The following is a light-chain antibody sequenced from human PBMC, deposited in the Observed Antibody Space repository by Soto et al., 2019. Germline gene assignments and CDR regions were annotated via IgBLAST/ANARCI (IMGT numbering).Light chain of an antibody. CDR1: QSVSSSY. Sequence: EIVLTQSPGTLSLSPGERATLSCRASQSVSSSYLAGYQQKPGQAPRLLIYGASSRATGIPDRFSGSGSGTAFTLTISRLEPEDFAVYYCQQYGSSPPWFTFGPGTKVDIK. CDR3: QQYGSSPPWFT. J-gene: IGKJ3*01. V-gene: IGKV3-20*01. CDR2: GAS.